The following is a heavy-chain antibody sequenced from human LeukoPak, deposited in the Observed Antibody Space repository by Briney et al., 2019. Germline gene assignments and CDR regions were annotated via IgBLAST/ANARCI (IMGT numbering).Heavy chain of an antibody. CDR2: ISTSGTAI. J-gene: IGHJ4*02. CDR3: ARGAPHYYDSSDPNSNELDY. Sequence: GGSLRLSCAASGFSFSDYYMSWIRQAPGKGLEWVSYISTSGTAIYYADSVKGRFTISRDNAKNSLYLQMNSLRAEDTAVYYCARGAPHYYDSSDPNSNELDYWGQGTLVTVSS. CDR1: GFSFSDYY. V-gene: IGHV3-11*04. D-gene: IGHD3-22*01.